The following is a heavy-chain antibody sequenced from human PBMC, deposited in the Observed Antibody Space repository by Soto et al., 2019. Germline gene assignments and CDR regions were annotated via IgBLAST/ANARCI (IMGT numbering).Heavy chain of an antibody. CDR2: IKSKTDGGTT. CDR3: TTINSSNYGMDV. CDR1: GFTFSNAW. V-gene: IGHV3-15*01. D-gene: IGHD6-6*01. Sequence: EVQLVESGGGLVKPGGSLRLSCAASGFTFSNAWMSWVRQAPGKGLEWVGRIKSKTDGGTTDYAAPVKGRFTISRDDSKNTLYLQMNSLKTEDTAVYYCTTINSSNYGMDVWGQGTTVTVSS. J-gene: IGHJ6*02.